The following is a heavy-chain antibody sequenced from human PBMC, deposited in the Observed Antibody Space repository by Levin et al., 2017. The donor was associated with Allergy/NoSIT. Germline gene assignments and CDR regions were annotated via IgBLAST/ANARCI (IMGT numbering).Heavy chain of an antibody. CDR2: IFSNDEK. Sequence: ASGPTLVKPTETLTLTCTVSGFSVSNARMGVSWIRQPPGKALEWLAHIFSNDEKSYSTSLKSRLTISKDTSKSQVVLTMTNMDPVDTATYYCCSSPKELAPFDIWGQGTMVTVSS. CDR3: CSSPKELAPFDI. V-gene: IGHV2-26*01. J-gene: IGHJ3*02. CDR1: GFSVSNARMG. D-gene: IGHD6-6*01.